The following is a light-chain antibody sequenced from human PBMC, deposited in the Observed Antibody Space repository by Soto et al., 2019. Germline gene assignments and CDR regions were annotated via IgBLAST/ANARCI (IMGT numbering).Light chain of an antibody. CDR2: KAS. CDR1: QSISNW. CDR3: QQYST. V-gene: IGKV1-5*03. J-gene: IGKJ1*01. Sequence: DIQMTQSPSTLSASVGDRVTITCRASQSISNWLAWYQQNPGKAPKLLIYKASSLETGVPSRFSGSGSGTEFTLTISSLQPDDFATYYCQQYSTFGQGTKVEIK.